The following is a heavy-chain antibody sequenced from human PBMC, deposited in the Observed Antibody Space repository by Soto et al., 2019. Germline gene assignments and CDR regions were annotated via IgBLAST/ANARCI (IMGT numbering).Heavy chain of an antibody. D-gene: IGHD3-10*01. Sequence: QVQLQQWGAGLLKPSETLSLTCAVYGGSFSGYYWSWIRQPPGKGLEWIGEINHSGSTNYNPSLKSALPIPVDTSENQFSLKLSAVTAADTAVYYCARGGRLWFGETPSWFDPWGQGTLVTVSS. CDR1: GGSFSGYY. CDR2: INHSGST. CDR3: ARGGRLWFGETPSWFDP. V-gene: IGHV4-34*01. J-gene: IGHJ5*02.